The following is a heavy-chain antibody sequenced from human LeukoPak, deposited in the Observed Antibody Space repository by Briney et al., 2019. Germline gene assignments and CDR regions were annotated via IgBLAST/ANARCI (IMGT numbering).Heavy chain of an antibody. CDR1: GGSFSGYY. CDR2: INHSGST. J-gene: IGHJ4*02. CDR3: ARGGYCSGGSCYSDFDY. D-gene: IGHD2-15*01. Sequence: SETLSLTCAVYGGSFSGYYWSWIRQPPGKGLEWIGEINHSGSTNYNPSLKSRVTISVDTSKNQFSLKLSSVTAADTAVYYCARGGYCSGGSCYSDFDYWGQGTLATVSS. V-gene: IGHV4-34*01.